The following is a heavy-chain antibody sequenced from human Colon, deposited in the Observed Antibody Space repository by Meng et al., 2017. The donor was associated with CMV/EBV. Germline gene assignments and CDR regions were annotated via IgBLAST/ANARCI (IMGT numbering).Heavy chain of an antibody. D-gene: IGHD5/OR15-5a*01. CDR1: GGTISRSSYY. CDR2: IYYRGST. V-gene: IGHV4-39*07. J-gene: IGHJ4*02. CDR3: ARDREQVYDY. Sequence: SETLSLTCTVSGGTISRSSYYWGWIRQPPGKGLEWIGSIYYRGSTYHNPSLKSRVTISVDTSKNQFSLTLSSVTAADTAVYYCARDREQVYDYWGQGTLVTVSS.